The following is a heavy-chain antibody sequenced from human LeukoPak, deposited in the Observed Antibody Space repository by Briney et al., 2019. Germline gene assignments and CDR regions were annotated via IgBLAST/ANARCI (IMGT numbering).Heavy chain of an antibody. CDR2: IGKDGSGN. V-gene: IGHV3-7*01. D-gene: IGHD3/OR15-3a*01. Sequence: GGPLRLSCAASGFSLSRYWMSWVRQAPEQGLEWVANIGKDGSGNHYADSVKGRFTISRDNAKNSLYLQMNSLRADDTAVYYCARDLDYYATDYWGQGTLVTVSS. CDR3: ARDLDYYATDY. J-gene: IGHJ4*02. CDR1: GFSLSRYW.